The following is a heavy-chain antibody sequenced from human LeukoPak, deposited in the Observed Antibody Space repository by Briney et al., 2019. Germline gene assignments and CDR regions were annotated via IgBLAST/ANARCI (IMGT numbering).Heavy chain of an antibody. Sequence: SETLSLTCAVYGGSFSGYYWSWIRQPPGKGLEWIGEINHSGSTNYNPSLKSRVTISVDTSKNQFSLKLSSVTAADTAVYYCARLSDYVWGSPVDYWGQGTLVTVPS. CDR1: GGSFSGYY. CDR2: INHSGST. V-gene: IGHV4-34*01. CDR3: ARLSDYVWGSPVDY. J-gene: IGHJ4*02. D-gene: IGHD3-16*01.